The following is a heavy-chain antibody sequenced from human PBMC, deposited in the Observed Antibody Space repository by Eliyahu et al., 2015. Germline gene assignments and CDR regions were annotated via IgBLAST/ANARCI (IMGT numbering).Heavy chain of an antibody. J-gene: IGHJ6*02. V-gene: IGHV3-15*01. D-gene: IGHD3-10*01. Sequence: WMSWVRQAPGKGLEWVGRIKSKTDGGTTDYAAPVKGRFTISRDDSKNTLYLQMNSLKTEDTAVYYCTTEDYYGPPGPYYYGMDVWGQGTTVTVSS. CDR3: TTEDYYGPPGPYYYGMDV. CDR1: W. CDR2: IKSKTDGGTT.